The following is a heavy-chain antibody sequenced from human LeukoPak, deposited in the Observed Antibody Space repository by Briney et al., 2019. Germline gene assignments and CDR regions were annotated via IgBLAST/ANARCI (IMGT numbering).Heavy chain of an antibody. CDR1: GGSISSYH. Sequence: SETLSLTCTVSGGSISSYHCSLIRQPPGKGLEWIGCIYNSGNTYYNTSLKSRVTISADTSNNQCSLRLSSVTAADTAVYYCARHTPGTTSDIWGQGTMVTVSS. V-gene: IGHV4-59*08. CDR3: ARHTPGTTSDI. D-gene: IGHD1-1*01. CDR2: IYNSGNT. J-gene: IGHJ3*02.